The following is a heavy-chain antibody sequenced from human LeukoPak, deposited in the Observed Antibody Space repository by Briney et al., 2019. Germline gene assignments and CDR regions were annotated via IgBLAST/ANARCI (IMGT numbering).Heavy chain of an antibody. CDR3: AREGSSWYHYFDY. J-gene: IGHJ4*02. CDR1: GFTFSSHE. Sequence: GGSLRLSCAASGFTFSSHEMNWVRQAPGKGLEWVSYISSSGSTIYYADSVKGRFTISRDNAKNSLYLQMNSLRAEDTAVYYCAREGSSWYHYFDYWGQGTLVTVSS. V-gene: IGHV3-48*03. D-gene: IGHD6-13*01. CDR2: ISSSGSTI.